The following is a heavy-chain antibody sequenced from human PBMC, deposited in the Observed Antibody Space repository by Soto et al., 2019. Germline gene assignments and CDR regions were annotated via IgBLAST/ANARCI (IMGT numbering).Heavy chain of an antibody. CDR1: GFTFSSYW. J-gene: IGHJ6*02. V-gene: IGHV3-7*03. D-gene: IGHD6-6*01. Sequence: LRLSCAASGFTFSSYWMSWVRQAPGKGLEWVANIKQDGSEKYYVDSVKGRFTISRDNAKNSLYLQMNSLRAEDTAVYYCARVFGSSSYYYYYRMDVWGQGTTVTVSS. CDR2: IKQDGSEK. CDR3: ARVFGSSSYYYYYRMDV.